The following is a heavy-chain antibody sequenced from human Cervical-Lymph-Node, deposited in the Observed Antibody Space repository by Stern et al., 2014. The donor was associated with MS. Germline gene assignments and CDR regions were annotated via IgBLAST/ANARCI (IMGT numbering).Heavy chain of an antibody. V-gene: IGHV4-61*01. CDR2: IYYTGSP. D-gene: IGHD1-14*01. CDR3: ATNTTSSPWFDP. J-gene: IGHJ5*02. Sequence: VQLQESGPGLVRPSETLSLTCSVSGDSVNSGTYYWSWIRQPPGSRLEWIGSIYYTGSPNYNPSLKSRVSISVDTSKNQFSLRLTSVTAADTAVYYCATNTTSSPWFDPWGQGTLVTVSS. CDR1: GDSVNSGTYY.